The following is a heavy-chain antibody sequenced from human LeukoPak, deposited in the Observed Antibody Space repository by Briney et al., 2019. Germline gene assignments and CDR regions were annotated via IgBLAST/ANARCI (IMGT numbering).Heavy chain of an antibody. CDR2: ISSSGSTI. J-gene: IGHJ6*04. V-gene: IGHV3-48*03. CDR1: GFTLSSYE. D-gene: IGHD3-10*02. CDR3: AELGITMIGGV. Sequence: GGSLRLSCAASGFTLSSYEMNWVRQAPGEGLEWVSYISSSGSTIYYADSVKGRFTISKDNAKNSLYLQMNSLRAEDTAVYYCAELGITMIGGVWGKGTTVTISP.